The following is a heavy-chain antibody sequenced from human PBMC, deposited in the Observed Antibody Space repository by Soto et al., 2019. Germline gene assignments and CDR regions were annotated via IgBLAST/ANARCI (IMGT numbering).Heavy chain of an antibody. CDR1: GGTFSSYA. CDR2: IIPIFGTA. CDR3: ARDLGDGYNLGY. V-gene: IGHV1-69*13. J-gene: IGHJ4*02. Sequence: ASVKVSCKASGGTFSSYAISWVRQAPGQGLEWMGGIIPIFGTANYAQKFQGRVTITADESTSTAYMELSSLRSEDTAVYYCARDLGDGYNLGYWGKGTLVTVSS. D-gene: IGHD5-12*01.